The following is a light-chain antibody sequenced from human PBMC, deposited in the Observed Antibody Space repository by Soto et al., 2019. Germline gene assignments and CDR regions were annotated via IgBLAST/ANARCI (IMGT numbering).Light chain of an antibody. J-gene: IGKJ1*01. CDR1: PSISTG. CDR2: KAS. Sequence: DIQMTQSPSTLSASVGDSVTITCRDSPSISTGLACYQQKPGTAPKLLIYKASSFESGVPSRFSGSGSGTEFTLTISSVQPDDFATYYCQQYNSYSRTFGQGTKVEIK. CDR3: QQYNSYSRT. V-gene: IGKV1-5*03.